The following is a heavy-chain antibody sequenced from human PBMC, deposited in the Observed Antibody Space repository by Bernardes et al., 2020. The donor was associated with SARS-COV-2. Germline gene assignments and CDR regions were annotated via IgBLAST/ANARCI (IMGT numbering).Heavy chain of an antibody. CDR1: GFTFGSSW. CDR2: IKEDGSEK. D-gene: IGHD5-18*01. V-gene: IGHV3-7*01. Sequence: GGSLFLSCAASGFTFGSSWMCWVRQAPGTGLEWVANIKEDGSEKNYVDSVKGRFSISRDNAKNSLYLQMNSLRAEDTAVYYCAKGGYSYGSWVQGTLVT. CDR3: AKGGYSYGS. J-gene: IGHJ5*01.